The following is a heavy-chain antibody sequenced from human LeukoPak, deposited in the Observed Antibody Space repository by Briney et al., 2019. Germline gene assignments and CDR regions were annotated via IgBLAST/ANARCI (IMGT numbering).Heavy chain of an antibody. CDR3: ARIHRYCSGGACYVLDN. J-gene: IGHJ4*02. Sequence: SETLSLTCVVSGGSVSGYYWGWIRQPPGRGLEWIGYVYYSGSTNYNPSFKSRITISVDTSRNQFSLQLSSVTAADAAVYYCARIHRYCSGGACYVLDNWGQGTLVAVSS. CDR2: VYYSGST. D-gene: IGHD2-15*01. V-gene: IGHV4-59*02. CDR1: GGSVSGYY.